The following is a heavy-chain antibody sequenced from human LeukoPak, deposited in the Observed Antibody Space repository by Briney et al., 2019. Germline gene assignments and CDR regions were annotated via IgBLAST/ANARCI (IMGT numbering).Heavy chain of an antibody. Sequence: PSQTLSLTSAVYGQSLSGYYWRWIRHPPGRGLEWIGEITHSGSTNFNPDLKSRVPISVAPSKNQFSLKLSSVTAAHTAVYYCARGSSGWYGGKYFQHWGQGTLVTVSS. CDR1: GQSLSGYY. J-gene: IGHJ1*01. CDR3: ARGSSGWYGGKYFQH. CDR2: ITHSGST. D-gene: IGHD6-19*01. V-gene: IGHV4-34*01.